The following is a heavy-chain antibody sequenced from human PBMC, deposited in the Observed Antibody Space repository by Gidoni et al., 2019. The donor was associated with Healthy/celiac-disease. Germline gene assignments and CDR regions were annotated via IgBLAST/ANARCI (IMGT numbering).Heavy chain of an antibody. D-gene: IGHD2-15*01. CDR3: ARGAYCSGGSCLLPHFDY. CDR2: INPNSGGT. V-gene: IGHV1-2*04. J-gene: IGHJ4*02. Sequence: QVQLVQSGAEVKKPGASVQVSCTASGYTFTGYYMHWVRQAPGQGLEWMGWINPNSGGTNYAQKFQGWVTMTRDTSISTAYMELSRLRSDDTAVYYCARGAYCSGGSCLLPHFDYWGQGTLVTVSS. CDR1: GYTFTGYY.